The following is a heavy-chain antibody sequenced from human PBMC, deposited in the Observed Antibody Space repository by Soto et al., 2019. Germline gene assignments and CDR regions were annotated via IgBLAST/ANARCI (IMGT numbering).Heavy chain of an antibody. D-gene: IGHD3-22*01. CDR3: ATTLTYDTNGYYYGAFDI. J-gene: IGHJ3*02. CDR2: TIPIFGTA. V-gene: IGHV1-69*13. Sequence: SVKVSCKASGGAFSSYAISWVRQAPGQGLEWMGGTIPIFGTANYAQKFQGRVTITADESTSTAYMELSSLRSEDTAVYYCATTLTYDTNGYYYGAFDIWGLGTMVTVSS. CDR1: GGAFSSYA.